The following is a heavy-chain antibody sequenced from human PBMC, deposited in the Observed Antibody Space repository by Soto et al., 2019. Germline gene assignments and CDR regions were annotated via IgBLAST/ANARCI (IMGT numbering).Heavy chain of an antibody. D-gene: IGHD3-10*01. CDR2: ISSSSSYI. V-gene: IGHV3-21*01. CDR3: AREVPFPNAFDI. J-gene: IGHJ3*02. Sequence: GGSLRLSCAASGFTFSSYSMNWVRQAPGKGLEWVSSISSSSSYIYYADSVKGRFTISRDNAKNSLYLQMNSLRAEDTAVYYCAREVPFPNAFDIWGQGTMVTVSS. CDR1: GFTFSSYS.